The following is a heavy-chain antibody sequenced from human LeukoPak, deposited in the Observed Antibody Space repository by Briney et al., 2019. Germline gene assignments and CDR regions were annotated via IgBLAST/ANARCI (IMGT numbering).Heavy chain of an antibody. Sequence: PSETLSLTCTVSGGSISSGSYYWSWIRQPAGKGLEWFARIYTSGSTNYNPSLKSRVTISVDTSKNQFSLKLSSVTAADTAVYYCAREVYGSGSFDGYWGQGTLVTVSS. J-gene: IGHJ4*02. V-gene: IGHV4-61*02. CDR1: GGSISSGSYY. CDR2: IYTSGST. CDR3: AREVYGSGSFDGY. D-gene: IGHD3-10*01.